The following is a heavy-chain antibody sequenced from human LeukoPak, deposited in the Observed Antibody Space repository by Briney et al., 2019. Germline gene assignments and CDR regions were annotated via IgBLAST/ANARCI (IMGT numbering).Heavy chain of an antibody. J-gene: IGHJ4*02. CDR1: GFTFSGYA. Sequence: GGSLRLSCAASGFTFSGYAMSWVRQAPGKGLEWVSAISDSGDATYYADSVRGRFTISRDNSKNTVYLQLNSLRAADTAVYYCAKDLGLVVVPAAKPFDYWGQGTLVTVSS. D-gene: IGHD2-2*02. CDR3: AKDLGLVVVPAAKPFDY. CDR2: ISDSGDAT. V-gene: IGHV3-23*01.